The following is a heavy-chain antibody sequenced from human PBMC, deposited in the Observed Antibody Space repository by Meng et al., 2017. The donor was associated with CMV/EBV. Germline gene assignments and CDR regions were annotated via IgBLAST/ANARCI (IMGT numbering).Heavy chain of an antibody. J-gene: IGHJ4*02. D-gene: IGHD3-3*01. CDR3: ATLSFWSGYYIY. CDR1: GFTYSNYA. CDR2: ISGSGGST. V-gene: IGHV3-23*01. Sequence: LRLFLACVGFTYSNYAMSWVRQASMKGLVWVSAISGSGGSTYYADSVKGRFTISRDNSKNTLYLQMNSMRGEDTAVYYCATLSFWSGYYIYWGQGTLVTVSS.